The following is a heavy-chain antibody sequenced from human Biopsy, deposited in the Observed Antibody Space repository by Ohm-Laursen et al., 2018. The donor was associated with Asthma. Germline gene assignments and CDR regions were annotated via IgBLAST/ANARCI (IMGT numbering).Heavy chain of an antibody. CDR1: GYTFTNYG. D-gene: IGHD2-21*02. V-gene: IGHV1-18*01. CDR3: AKVGGVGTIQAFYI. CDR2: ISAYNGNT. Sequence: GSSVKVSCKVSGYTFTNYGISWVRQAPGQGLEWMGWISAYNGNTDQAQKLQGRVTMTTDTSTRTAYMELRSLRPDDTAVYYCAKVGGVGTIQAFYIWGQGTMVTVSS. J-gene: IGHJ3*02.